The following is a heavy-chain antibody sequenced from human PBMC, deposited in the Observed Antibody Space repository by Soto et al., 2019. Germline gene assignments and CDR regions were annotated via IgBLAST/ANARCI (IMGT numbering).Heavy chain of an antibody. V-gene: IGHV3-30-3*01. Sequence: QVQLVESGGGVVQPGRSLRLSCAASGFTFSSYAMHWVRQAPGKGLEWVAVISYDGSNKYYADSVKGRFTISSDNSKNEKNKNIAQSLKGIFTIFRDSSNNTLEMQMNRLRTGDMAVYYCAFLGNCTEAYYYYYGMDVCGQVTMVTVSS. CDR3: SSNNTLEMQMNRLRTGDMAVYYCAFLGNCTEAYYYYYGMDV. CDR1: GFTFSSYA. CDR2: ISYDGSNK. D-gene: IGHD3-10*01. J-gene: IGHJ6*02.